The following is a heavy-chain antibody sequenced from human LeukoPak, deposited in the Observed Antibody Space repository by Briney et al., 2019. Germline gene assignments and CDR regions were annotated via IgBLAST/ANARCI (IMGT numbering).Heavy chain of an antibody. CDR3: ARWDYYDSSGYYYYYYYGMDV. CDR1: GGSFSGYY. CDR2: INHSGST. V-gene: IGHV4-34*01. Sequence: SETLSLTCAVYGGSFSGYYWSWIRQPPGEGLEWIGEINHSGSTNYNPSLKSRVTISVDTSKNQFSLKLSSVTAADTAVYYCARWDYYDSSGYYYYYYYGMDVWGQGTTVTVSS. D-gene: IGHD3-22*01. J-gene: IGHJ6*02.